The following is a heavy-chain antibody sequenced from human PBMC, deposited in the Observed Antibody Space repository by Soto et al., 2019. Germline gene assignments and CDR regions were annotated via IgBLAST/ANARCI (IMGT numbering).Heavy chain of an antibody. Sequence: GASVKVSCKASGYTFTSYGISWARQAPGQGLEWMGWISAYNGNTNYAQKLQGRVTMTTDTSTSTAYMELRSLRSDDTAVYYCAREQIAAAGTGWFDPWGQGTLVTVSS. CDR3: AREQIAAAGTGWFDP. CDR1: GYTFTSYG. J-gene: IGHJ5*02. D-gene: IGHD6-13*01. CDR2: ISAYNGNT. V-gene: IGHV1-18*01.